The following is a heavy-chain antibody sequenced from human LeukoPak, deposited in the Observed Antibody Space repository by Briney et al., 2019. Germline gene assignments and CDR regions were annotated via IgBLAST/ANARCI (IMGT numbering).Heavy chain of an antibody. D-gene: IGHD3-10*02. V-gene: IGHV3-30*03. CDR1: GFTFSSYG. CDR3: TRGMLRQPPDY. J-gene: IGHJ4*02. CDR2: ISYDGSNK. Sequence: PGRSLRLSCAASGFTFSSYGMHWVRQAPGKGLEWVAVISYDGSNKYYADSVKGRFTISRDNAKNSLYLQMNSLRAEDTAVYYCTRGMLRQPPDYWGQGMLVTVSS.